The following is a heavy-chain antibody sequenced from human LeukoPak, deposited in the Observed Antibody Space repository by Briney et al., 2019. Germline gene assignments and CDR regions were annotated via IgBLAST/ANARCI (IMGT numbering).Heavy chain of an antibody. J-gene: IGHJ4*02. CDR1: GYTFTGYF. V-gene: IGHV1-2*02. CDR2: INPDSGGT. Sequence: ASVKVSCKASGYTFTGYFMHWMRQAPGQGLEWMGWINPDSGGTNYAQNFQGTVTMTRDTSINTAYMELRTLRSDDTAVYYCSRADYWGQGTLVTVSS. CDR3: SRADY.